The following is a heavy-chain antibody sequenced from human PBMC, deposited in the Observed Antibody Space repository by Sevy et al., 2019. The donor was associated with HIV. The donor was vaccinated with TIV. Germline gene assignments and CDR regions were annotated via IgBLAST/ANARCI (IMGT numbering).Heavy chain of an antibody. CDR2: ISSTSTTI. V-gene: IGHV3-48*01. CDR3: ARPLGYCSDTSSPYIFDI. Sequence: GGSLRLSCAASGFTFSRHSFNWVRQAPGKGLEWISYISSTSTTIFYADSVMDRFTISRDNAKNSLYLQMNSLRAEDTAVYYCARPLGYCSDTSSPYIFDIWGQGTMVTVSS. D-gene: IGHD2-2*01. J-gene: IGHJ3*02. CDR1: GFTFSRHS.